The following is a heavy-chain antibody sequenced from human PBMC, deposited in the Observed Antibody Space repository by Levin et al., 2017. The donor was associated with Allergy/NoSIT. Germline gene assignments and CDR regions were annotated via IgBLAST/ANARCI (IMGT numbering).Heavy chain of an antibody. CDR3: ARWGIAAAGVDY. V-gene: IGHV4-59*08. J-gene: IGHJ4*02. D-gene: IGHD6-13*01. CDR2: IYYSGST. Sequence: KAGGSLRLSCTVSGGSISSYYWSWIRQPPGKGLEWIGYIYYSGSTNYNPSLKSRVTISVDTSKNQFSLKLSSVTAADTAVYYCARWGIAAAGVDYWGQGTLVTVSS. CDR1: GGSISSYY.